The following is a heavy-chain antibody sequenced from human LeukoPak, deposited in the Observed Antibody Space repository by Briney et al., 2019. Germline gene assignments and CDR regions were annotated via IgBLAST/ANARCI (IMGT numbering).Heavy chain of an antibody. V-gene: IGHV3-30*02. CDR3: AREGTYYYDRETDY. CDR1: GFTFSSYG. Sequence: PGGSLRLSCAASGFTFSSYGMHWVRQAPGKGLEWVAFIRYDGSNKYYADSVKGRFTISRDNSKNSLYLQMNSLRAEDTAVYYCAREGTYYYDRETDYWGQGTLVTVSS. CDR2: IRYDGSNK. D-gene: IGHD3-22*01. J-gene: IGHJ4*02.